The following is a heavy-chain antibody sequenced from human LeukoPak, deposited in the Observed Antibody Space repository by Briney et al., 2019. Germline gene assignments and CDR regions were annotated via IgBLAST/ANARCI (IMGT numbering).Heavy chain of an antibody. CDR2: IYHSGST. Sequence: SETLSLTCTVSGYSISSGYYWGWIRQPPGKGLEWIGSIYHSGSTYYNPSLKSRVTISVDTSKNQFSLKLSSVTAADTAVYYCARGYSYGEHDYWGQRTLVTVSS. J-gene: IGHJ4*02. D-gene: IGHD5-18*01. CDR1: GYSISSGYY. V-gene: IGHV4-38-2*02. CDR3: ARGYSYGEHDY.